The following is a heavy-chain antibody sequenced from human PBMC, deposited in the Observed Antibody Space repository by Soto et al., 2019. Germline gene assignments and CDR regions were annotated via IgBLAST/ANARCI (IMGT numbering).Heavy chain of an antibody. J-gene: IGHJ6*02. CDR1: GFTVNFNY. Sequence: EVQLVESGGGLIRPGGSLRLFCAASGFTVNFNYMSWVRQAPGKGLEWVTSIYSGGSTHYADSVKGRLTISRDDSKNTVSLQMNSLRAEDTAVYYCARDRMFYGMDVWGQGTTVTVSS. CDR3: ARDRMFYGMDV. CDR2: IYSGGST. D-gene: IGHD3-10*02. V-gene: IGHV3-53*01.